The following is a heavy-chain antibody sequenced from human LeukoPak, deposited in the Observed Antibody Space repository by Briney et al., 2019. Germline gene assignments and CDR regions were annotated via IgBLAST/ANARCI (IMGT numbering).Heavy chain of an antibody. V-gene: IGHV3-74*01. J-gene: IGHJ4*02. CDR1: GNYW. CDR2: INSDGSWT. D-gene: IGHD2/OR15-2a*01. CDR3: VSFYETY. Sequence: GGSLRLSCAASGNYWMHWVRQVPGKRLVWVSHINSDGSWTSYADSVKGRFTISKDNAKNTVYLQMNSLRAEDTAVYYCVSFYETYWGRGTLVTVSS.